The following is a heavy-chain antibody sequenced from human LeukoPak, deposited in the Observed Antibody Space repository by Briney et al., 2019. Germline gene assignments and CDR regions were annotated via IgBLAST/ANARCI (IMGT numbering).Heavy chain of an antibody. Sequence: GGSLRLSCAASGFPFNSYWMSWVRQAPGKGLEWVANIKQDGSDKYYVDSVKGRFTISRDNAKNSLYLQVNSLRAEDTAVYYCARLTGTTGFDFWGQGTLVTVSS. CDR2: IKQDGSDK. J-gene: IGHJ4*02. V-gene: IGHV3-7*01. D-gene: IGHD1-1*01. CDR1: GFPFNSYW. CDR3: ARLTGTTGFDF.